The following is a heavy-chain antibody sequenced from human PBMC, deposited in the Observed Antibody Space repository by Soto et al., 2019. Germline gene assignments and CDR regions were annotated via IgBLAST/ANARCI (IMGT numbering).Heavy chain of an antibody. J-gene: IGHJ6*02. D-gene: IGHD3-9*01. V-gene: IGHV1-46*01. CDR2: ISPDGGRT. Sequence: ASVKVSCKASGYTFTTYYMHWVRQAPGQGLEWMGIISPDGGRTSYAQKFQGRVTITRDTSASTAYMELSSLRSEDTAVYYCARDPLRTYYDILTGYYTDPYYYYGMDVWGQGTTVTVSS. CDR3: ARDPLRTYYDILTGYYTDPYYYYGMDV. CDR1: GYTFTTYY.